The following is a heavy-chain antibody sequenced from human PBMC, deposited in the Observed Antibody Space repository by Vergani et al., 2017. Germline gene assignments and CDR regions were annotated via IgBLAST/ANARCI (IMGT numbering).Heavy chain of an antibody. Sequence: QVQLQQWGAGLLKPSETLSLTCAVYGGSFSGYFWSWIRQPPGKGLEWIGEINHSGITNYNPSLKSRVTISVDTSKNQFSLKLSSVTAADTAVYYCASNGYYCLDYWGRGAMVTVSS. CDR1: GGSFSGYF. CDR2: INHSGIT. J-gene: IGHJ4*02. V-gene: IGHV4-34*01. D-gene: IGHD3-22*01. CDR3: ASNGYYCLDY.